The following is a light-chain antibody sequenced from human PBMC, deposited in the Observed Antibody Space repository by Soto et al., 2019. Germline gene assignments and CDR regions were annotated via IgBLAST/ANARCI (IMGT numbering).Light chain of an antibody. Sequence: SYELTQPPSVSVAPGKTARITCGGNNIGSKSVHWYQQKPGQAPVLVIYYDSDRPSGIPERFSGSNSGNTATLTISRVEVGDEADYYCQVWDSSSDHPYVFGTGTKATVL. V-gene: IGLV3-21*04. CDR2: YDS. J-gene: IGLJ1*01. CDR3: QVWDSSSDHPYV. CDR1: NIGSKS.